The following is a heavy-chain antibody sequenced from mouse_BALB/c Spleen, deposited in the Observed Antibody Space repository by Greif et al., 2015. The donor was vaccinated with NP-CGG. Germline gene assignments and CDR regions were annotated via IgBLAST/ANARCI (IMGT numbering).Heavy chain of an antibody. J-gene: IGHJ2*01. Sequence: VKLQESGAELVRPGASVTLSCKASGYTFTDYEMHWVKQTPVHGLEWIGAIDPETGGTAYNQKFKGKATLTADKSSSTAYMELRSLTSEDSAVYYCTSYYGSSYGYYFDYWGQGTTLTVSS. D-gene: IGHD1-1*01. CDR3: TSYYGSSYGYYFDY. V-gene: IGHV1-15*01. CDR2: IDPETGGT. CDR1: GYTFTDYE.